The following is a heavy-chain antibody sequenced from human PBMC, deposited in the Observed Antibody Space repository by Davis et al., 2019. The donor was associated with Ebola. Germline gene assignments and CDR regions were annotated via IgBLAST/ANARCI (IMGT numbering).Heavy chain of an antibody. D-gene: IGHD5-24*01. CDR3: ARDKDGYNYYFDY. CDR2: IKQDGSEK. CDR1: GFTFSRYW. J-gene: IGHJ4*02. V-gene: IGHV3-7*03. Sequence: GESLKISCAASGFTFSRYWMSWVRQAPGKGLEWVANIKQDGSEKYYVDSVKGRFTISRDNAKNSLYLQMNSLRAEDTAVYYCARDKDGYNYYFDYWGQGTLVTVSS.